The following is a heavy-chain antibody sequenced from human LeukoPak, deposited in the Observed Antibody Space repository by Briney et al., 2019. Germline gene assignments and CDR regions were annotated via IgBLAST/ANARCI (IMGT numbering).Heavy chain of an antibody. V-gene: IGHV1-69*13. CDR1: GGTFSSYA. J-gene: IGHJ6*02. Sequence: SVKVSCKASGGTFSSYAISWVRQAPGQGLEWMGGIIPIFGTANYAQKFQGRVTITADESTSTAYMEMSSLRSEDTAVYYCARPTYTYYYDSRPLYYYGMDVWGQGTTVTVSS. CDR3: ARPTYTYYYDSRPLYYYGMDV. CDR2: IIPIFGTA. D-gene: IGHD3-22*01.